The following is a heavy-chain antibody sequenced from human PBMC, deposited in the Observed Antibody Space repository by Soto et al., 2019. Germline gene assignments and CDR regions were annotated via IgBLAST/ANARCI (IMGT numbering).Heavy chain of an antibody. Sequence: QVQLVESGAGVVQPGRSLRLSCAASGFSFSDYGMHWVRQAPGKGLEWVAAIWYDGSHKYHADSVKDRFTISRDNSKNTLYLQMDSLRAEDTAVYYCARGATIERGERDFDYWGQGARVTVSS. CDR1: GFSFSDYG. D-gene: IGHD4-17*01. CDR3: ARGATIERGERDFDY. CDR2: IWYDGSHK. V-gene: IGHV3-33*01. J-gene: IGHJ4*02.